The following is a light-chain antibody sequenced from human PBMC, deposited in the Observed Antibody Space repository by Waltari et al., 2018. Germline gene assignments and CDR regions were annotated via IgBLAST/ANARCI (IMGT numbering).Light chain of an antibody. CDR2: RAS. CDR3: QQYYSPPFT. Sequence: DIVMTQSPDSLAVSLGERATINCKSSQSVLSSSNNRNFLAWFQKKPGQPPKVLIYRASTRESGAPDRFSGSGSGTDFTLTISSLQAEDVAVYYCQQYYSPPFTFGPGTKVEIK. CDR1: QSVLSSSNNRNF. V-gene: IGKV4-1*01. J-gene: IGKJ3*01.